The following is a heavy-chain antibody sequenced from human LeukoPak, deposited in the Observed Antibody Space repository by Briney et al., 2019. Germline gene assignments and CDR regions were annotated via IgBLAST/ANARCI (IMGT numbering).Heavy chain of an antibody. J-gene: IGHJ3*02. V-gene: IGHV3-21*01. D-gene: IGHD1-26*01. CDR2: ISSSSSYI. Sequence: GGSLRLSCSASGFIFSSYNMNWVRQAPGKGLEWVSSISSSSSYIYYADSVKGRFTISRDNAKNSLYLQMNSLRAEDTAVYYCARTIVGATTPDAFDIWGQGTMVTVSS. CDR1: GFIFSSYN. CDR3: ARTIVGATTPDAFDI.